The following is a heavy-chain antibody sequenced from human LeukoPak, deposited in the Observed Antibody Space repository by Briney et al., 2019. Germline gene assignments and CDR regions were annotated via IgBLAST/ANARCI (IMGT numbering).Heavy chain of an antibody. CDR2: LSSDGSNT. CDR1: GFTFTSYW. V-gene: IGHV3-74*01. CDR3: VRAGSSRPFDY. D-gene: IGHD1-26*01. Sequence: GGSLRLSCAASGFTFTSYWMHWVRQGPGKGLEWVSRLSSDGSNTAYADSVKGRFTISRDNAKSTLFLQMNSLRAEDTAVYYCVRAGSSRPFDYWGRGPLVTVSA. J-gene: IGHJ4*02.